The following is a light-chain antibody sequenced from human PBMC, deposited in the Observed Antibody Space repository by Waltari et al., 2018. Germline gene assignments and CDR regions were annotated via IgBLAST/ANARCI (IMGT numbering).Light chain of an antibody. CDR3: RHALQTLRT. CDR2: LGS. CDR1: QSLLHSNGYNY. J-gene: IGKJ1*01. Sequence: DIVMTQSPLSLPVTPGEPAPIYCRSSQSLLHSNGYNYLEWYQQKQGQSPQLLIYLGSKRASGGTDRFSGRVSGTECTLKSSIVEAAAVGVYYSRHALQTLRTVGQGPKVEIK. V-gene: IGKV2-28*01.